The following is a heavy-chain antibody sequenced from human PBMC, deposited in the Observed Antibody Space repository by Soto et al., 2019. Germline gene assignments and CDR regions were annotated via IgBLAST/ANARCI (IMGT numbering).Heavy chain of an antibody. D-gene: IGHD3-10*01. CDR2: IHNSGSP. V-gene: IGHV4-30-2*06. CDR3: ARDKITGLFDY. J-gene: IGHJ4*02. Sequence: SETLSLTCSVSGASIYNGCYFWSWIRQSPGKGLEWIGHIHNSGSPYNNPSLKSRVTISVDTSKNQFSLKLTSVTAADTAVYYCARDKITGLFDYWGQGTLVTVSS. CDR1: GASIYNGCYF.